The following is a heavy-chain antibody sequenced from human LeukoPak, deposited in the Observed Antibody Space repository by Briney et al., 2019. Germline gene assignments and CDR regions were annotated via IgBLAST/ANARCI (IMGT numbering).Heavy chain of an antibody. V-gene: IGHV3-53*01. J-gene: IGHJ4*02. CDR2: IYTGGTT. D-gene: IGHD3-16*01. Sequence: GGSLRLSCAASGFTVSGTHMSWVRQAPGRGLEWVSAIYTGGTTYYSDSVEGRFTISRDKSKNTLYLQMDSLRVEDTAVYYCARDQATSGGGLDSWGQGTLVTVSS. CDR1: GFTVSGTH. CDR3: ARDQATSGGGLDS.